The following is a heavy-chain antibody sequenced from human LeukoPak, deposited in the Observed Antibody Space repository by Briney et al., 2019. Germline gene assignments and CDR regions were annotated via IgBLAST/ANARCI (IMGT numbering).Heavy chain of an antibody. CDR2: VSAYNGNT. Sequence: ASVKVSCKASGYTFTSYGISWVQQAPGQGLEWMGWVSAYNGNTNYAQKLQGRVTMTTDTSTSTAYMELRSLRSDDTAVYYCARKAYDYGDWGPWGQGTLVTVSS. CDR1: GYTFTSYG. V-gene: IGHV1-18*01. J-gene: IGHJ5*02. CDR3: ARKAYDYGDWGP. D-gene: IGHD4-17*01.